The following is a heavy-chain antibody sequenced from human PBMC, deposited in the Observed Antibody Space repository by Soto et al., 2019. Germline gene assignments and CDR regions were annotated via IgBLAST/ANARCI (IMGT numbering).Heavy chain of an antibody. CDR2: ISGSGGST. V-gene: IGHV3-23*01. J-gene: IGHJ3*02. CDR3: VKLTGGSYGGNSGAFDI. D-gene: IGHD4-17*01. CDR1: GFSFSSYA. Sequence: EVQLLESEGGLVQPGGSLRLSCAASGFSFSSYAMSWVRQAPGKGLEWVSVISGSGGSTYYADSVKSRFTISRDNSQNTLYLQMNSLRAEDTAVYYCVKLTGGSYGGNSGAFDIWGQGTMVTVSS.